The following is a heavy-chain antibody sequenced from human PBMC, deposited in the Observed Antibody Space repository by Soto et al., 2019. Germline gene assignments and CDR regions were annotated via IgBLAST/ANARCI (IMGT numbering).Heavy chain of an antibody. V-gene: IGHV4-39*01. CDR1: EGSISTSSYY. Sequence: PSETLSLTCTVSEGSISTSSYYWGWIRQSPGKGLEWIGTIFYTGRTYYNPSLESRVTLSVDTSKNQFSLHLTSVTAADTAVYYGTRHHPHHYDSSGYFDYWGQGTLVTVSS. CDR3: TRHHPHHYDSSGYFDY. D-gene: IGHD3-22*01. CDR2: IFYTGRT. J-gene: IGHJ4*02.